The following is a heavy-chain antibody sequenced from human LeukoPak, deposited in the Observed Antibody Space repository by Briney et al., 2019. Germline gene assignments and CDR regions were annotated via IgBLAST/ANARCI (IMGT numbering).Heavy chain of an antibody. V-gene: IGHV3-21*01. CDR1: GFTFSSYS. CDR3: ARELSGGPAPDY. D-gene: IGHD6-19*01. CDR2: ISSGSSYI. J-gene: IGHJ4*02. Sequence: GGSLRLSCAASGFTFSSYSMNWVRQAPGKGLEWVSSISSGSSYIYYADSVKGRFTISRDNAKNSLYLQMNSLRAEDTAVYYCARELSGGPAPDYWGQGTLVTVSS.